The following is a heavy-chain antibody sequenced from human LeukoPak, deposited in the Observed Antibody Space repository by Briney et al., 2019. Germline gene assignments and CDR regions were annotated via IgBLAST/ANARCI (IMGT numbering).Heavy chain of an antibody. Sequence: GGSLRLSCAASGFTVCSSYMSWVRRAPGKGLEWVSFISSAGTTYYADSVKGRFTISRDNSKNTVYLQVNSLRDEDTAAYYCARDLEAANTYYFDYWGQGTMVTVSS. CDR2: ISSAGTT. J-gene: IGHJ4*02. CDR1: GFTVCSSY. CDR3: ARDLEAANTYYFDY. D-gene: IGHD6-13*01. V-gene: IGHV3-66*01.